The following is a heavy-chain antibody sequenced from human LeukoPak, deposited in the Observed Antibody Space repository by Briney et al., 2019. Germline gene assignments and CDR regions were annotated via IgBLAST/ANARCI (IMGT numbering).Heavy chain of an antibody. J-gene: IGHJ3*02. CDR2: IYHSGST. CDR1: GGSISSGGYS. CDR3: ARARVVSLRYDYVWGSYRPPDAFDI. Sequence: TSETLSLTCAVSGGSISSGGYSWSWIRQPPGKGLEWIGYIYHSGSTYYNPSLKSRVTISVDRSKNQFSLKLSSVTAADTAVYYCARARVVSLRYDYVWGSYRPPDAFDIWGQGTMVTVSS. V-gene: IGHV4-30-2*01. D-gene: IGHD3-16*02.